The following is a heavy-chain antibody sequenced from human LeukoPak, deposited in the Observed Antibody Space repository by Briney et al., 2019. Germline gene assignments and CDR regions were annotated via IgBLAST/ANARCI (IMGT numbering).Heavy chain of an antibody. Sequence: SETLSLTCTVSGDSINSSTSYWGWVRQPPGKGLEWVGTIFYSGSTYTPPSLKSRVTISLDTSKNQFSLRLRSVTAADTAMYYCARVFRFSYFDYWGQGTLVTVS. CDR3: ARVFRFSYFDY. CDR1: GDSINSSTSY. J-gene: IGHJ4*02. D-gene: IGHD3-3*01. V-gene: IGHV4-39*07. CDR2: IFYSGST.